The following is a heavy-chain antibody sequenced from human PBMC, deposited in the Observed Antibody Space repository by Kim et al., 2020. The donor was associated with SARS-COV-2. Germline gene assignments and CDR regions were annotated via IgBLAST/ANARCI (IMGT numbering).Heavy chain of an antibody. J-gene: IGHJ5*02. D-gene: IGHD1-26*01. V-gene: IGHV3-30*18. CDR3: AKGNGSYRSWFDP. CDR2: ISYDGSNK. Sequence: GGSLRLSCAASGFTFSSYGMHWVRQAPGKGLEWVAVISYDGSNKYYADSVKGRFTISRDNSKNTLYLQMNSLRAEDTAVYYCAKGNGSYRSWFDPWGQGTLVPVSS. CDR1: GFTFSSYG.